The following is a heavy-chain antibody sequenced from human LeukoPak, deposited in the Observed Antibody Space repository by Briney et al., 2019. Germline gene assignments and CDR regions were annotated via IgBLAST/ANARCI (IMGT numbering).Heavy chain of an antibody. CDR1: GGSISSYY. CDR3: ARSRSLGITIFGVVVDAFDI. V-gene: IGHV4-59*08. CDR2: IYYSGST. D-gene: IGHD3-3*01. J-gene: IGHJ3*02. Sequence: PSETLSLTCTVSGGSISSYYWSWIRQPPGKGLEWIGYIYYSGSTNYNPSLKSRVTIPVDTSKNQFSLKLSSVTAADTAVYYCARSRSLGITIFGVVVDAFDIWGQGTMVTVSS.